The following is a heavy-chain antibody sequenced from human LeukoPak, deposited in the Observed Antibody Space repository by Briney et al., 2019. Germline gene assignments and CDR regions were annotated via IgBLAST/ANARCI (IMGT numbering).Heavy chain of an antibody. Sequence: GRSLRLSCAASGFTFSSYGMHWVRQAPGKGLEWVSSIHSSDSYINYADSVRGRFTISRDNAKSSLYLQMNSLRAEDTAVYYCARGVLGYGRNDAFDIWGQGTMVTVSS. CDR1: GFTFSSYG. CDR3: ARGVLGYGRNDAFDI. CDR2: IHSSDSYI. J-gene: IGHJ3*02. D-gene: IGHD4-23*01. V-gene: IGHV3-21*01.